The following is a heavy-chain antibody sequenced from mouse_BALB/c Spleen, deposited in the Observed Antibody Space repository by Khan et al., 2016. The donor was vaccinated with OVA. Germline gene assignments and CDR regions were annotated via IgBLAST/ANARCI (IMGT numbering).Heavy chain of an antibody. J-gene: IGHJ2*01. Sequence: EVQLQESGAELVRPGALVKLSCKGSGFNIKDYYMQGVTQRHEQGLEWIGWIDPVNGNSIYDPQFQGKASITADTSSNTAYLQPSSLTSEDTDGYCCGRSIHHNSDSWSQGTTLTVSS. V-gene: IGHV14-1*02. D-gene: IGHD2-12*01. CDR2: IDPVNGNS. CDR1: GFNIKDYY. CDR3: GRSIHHNSDS.